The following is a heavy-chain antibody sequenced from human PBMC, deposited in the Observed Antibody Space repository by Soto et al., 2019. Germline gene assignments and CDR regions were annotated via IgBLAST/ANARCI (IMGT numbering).Heavy chain of an antibody. V-gene: IGHV4-39*01. CDR1: GGSISSSSYY. CDR3: ARVGYYYGMDV. CDR2: IYYSGST. Sequence: SETLSLTCTVSGGSISSSSYYWSWIRQPPGKGLEWIGSIYYSGSTYYNPSLKSRVTISVDTSKNQFSLKLSSVTAADTAVYYCARVGYYYGMDVWGQGTPVTVYS. D-gene: IGHD3-16*01. J-gene: IGHJ6*02.